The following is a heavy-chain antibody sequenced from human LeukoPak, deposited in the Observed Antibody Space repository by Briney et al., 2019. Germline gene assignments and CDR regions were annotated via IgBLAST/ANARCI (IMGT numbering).Heavy chain of an antibody. CDR2: ISAYNGNT. D-gene: IGHD1-7*01. CDR1: GYTFTSYG. CDR3: ARIQYNWNYAHFDY. Sequence: ASVKVSCKASGYTFTSYGISWVRQAPGQGLEWMGWISAYNGNTNYAQKLQGRVTMTTDTSTSTAYMELRSLRSDDTAVYYCARIQYNWNYAHFDYWGQGTLVTVSS. J-gene: IGHJ4*02. V-gene: IGHV1-18*01.